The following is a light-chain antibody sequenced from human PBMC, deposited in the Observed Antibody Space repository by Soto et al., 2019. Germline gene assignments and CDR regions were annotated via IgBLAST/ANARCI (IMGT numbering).Light chain of an antibody. J-gene: IGKJ1*01. CDR3: QQYGSSPT. CDR2: GAS. CDR1: QTVTSSY. Sequence: EIVLTQSPGTLSLSPGERATLSCRASQTVTSSYLAWYQQKPGQAPRLLRYGASSRATGIPDRFRCSGAGTFFTRTISRLEPEDFEVYSCQQYGSSPTFGQGTKVDIK. V-gene: IGKV3-20*01.